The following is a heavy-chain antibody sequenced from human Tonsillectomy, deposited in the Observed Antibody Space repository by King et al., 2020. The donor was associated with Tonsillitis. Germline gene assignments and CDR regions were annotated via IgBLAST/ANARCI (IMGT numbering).Heavy chain of an antibody. V-gene: IGHV3-30*04. Sequence: HVQLVESGGGVVQPGRSLRLSCAASGFTFSSYAMHWVRQAPGKGLEWVAVISYDGSNKYYADSVKGRFTISRDNSKNTLYLQVNSLRAEDTAVYYCARESGIIDNRLQFSAYYCGMDVWGQGTTVTVSS. J-gene: IGHJ6*02. CDR1: GFTFSSYA. CDR3: ARESGIIDNRLQFSAYYCGMDV. CDR2: ISYDGSNK. D-gene: IGHD5-24*01.